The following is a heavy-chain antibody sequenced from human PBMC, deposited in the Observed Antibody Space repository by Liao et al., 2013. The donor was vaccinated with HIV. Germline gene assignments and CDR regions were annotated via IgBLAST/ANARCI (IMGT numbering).Heavy chain of an antibody. CDR2: IYYSGTT. V-gene: IGHV4-30-4*08. CDR1: GGSISSADYY. Sequence: QVQLQESGPGLVKPSETLSLTCTVSGGSISSADYYWSWIRQPPGKGLQFIGYIYYSGTTYYNPSLTSRVSISVDTSKNQFSLKLSSVTAADTAVYYCARSQYYYCLDVWGKGTTVTVSS. CDR3: ARSQYYYCLDV. J-gene: IGHJ6*03.